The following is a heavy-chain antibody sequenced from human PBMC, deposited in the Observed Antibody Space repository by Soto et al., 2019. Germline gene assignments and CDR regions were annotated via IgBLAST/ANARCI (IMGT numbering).Heavy chain of an antibody. Sequence: EDQLVQSGGGLGQPGGSLRLSCVGSGFFFSNSAMTWVRQAPGKGLEWVASISFNVRIIAYADSVKGRFPISRDKARNSVFLQMNSLRAEDSAVYYCAHDTVEVFATTVLYSSGMDVWGQGTTVTVSS. J-gene: IGHJ6*02. CDR3: AHDTVEVFATTVLYSSGMDV. V-gene: IGHV3-48*03. CDR1: GFFFSNSA. D-gene: IGHD2-21*01. CDR2: ISFNVRII.